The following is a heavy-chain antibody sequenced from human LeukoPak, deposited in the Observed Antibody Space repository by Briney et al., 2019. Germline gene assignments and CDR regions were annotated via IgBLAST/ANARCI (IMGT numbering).Heavy chain of an antibody. CDR3: ARDSSWYGDAFDI. J-gene: IGHJ3*02. V-gene: IGHV4-38-2*02. Sequence: SETLSLTCSVSGYSISSGYDWGWIRQPPGKGLEWIGSIYYRRTTYYNPSLKSRVTISIDTSKNQFSLRLSSMTAADTAVYYCARDSSWYGDAFDIWGQGTMVTVSS. D-gene: IGHD6-13*01. CDR2: IYYRRTT. CDR1: GYSISSGYD.